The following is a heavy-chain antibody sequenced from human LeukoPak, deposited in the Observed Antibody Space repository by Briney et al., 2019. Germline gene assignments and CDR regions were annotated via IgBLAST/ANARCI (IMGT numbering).Heavy chain of an antibody. CDR1: GFTFSSYS. J-gene: IGHJ4*02. Sequence: GGSLRLSCAASGFTFSSYSMNWVRQAPGKGLEWVSVIYSGGSTYYADSLKGRFTISRDNSKNTLYLQMNSLRPDDTALYYCARDYYGSGRLRLDYWGQGTLVTVSS. V-gene: IGHV3-66*02. D-gene: IGHD3-10*01. CDR3: ARDYYGSGRLRLDY. CDR2: IYSGGST.